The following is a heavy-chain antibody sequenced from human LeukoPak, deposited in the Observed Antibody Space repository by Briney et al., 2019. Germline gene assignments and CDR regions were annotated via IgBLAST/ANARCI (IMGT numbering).Heavy chain of an antibody. J-gene: IGHJ5*02. D-gene: IGHD3-10*01. Sequence: GGSLRLSCAASGFTFSSYSMNWVRQAPGKGLEWVSSISSTSNYIYYADSMKGRFTLSRDNAKNSLYLQMNSLRAEDTAVYYCARRGVLRGVNNWFDPWGQGTLVTVSS. CDR1: GFTFSSYS. CDR3: ARRGVLRGVNNWFDP. V-gene: IGHV3-21*01. CDR2: ISSTSNYI.